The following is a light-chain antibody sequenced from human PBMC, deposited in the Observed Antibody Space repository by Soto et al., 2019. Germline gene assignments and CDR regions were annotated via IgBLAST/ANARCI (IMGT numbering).Light chain of an antibody. CDR3: QSYGSSLSAYVV. J-gene: IGLJ2*01. V-gene: IGLV1-40*01. CDR1: SSNIGAGYD. CDR2: GNS. Sequence: QAVLTQPPSLSAAPGQRVTISCTGSSSNIGAGYDVHWYQQLPGTAPKLLIYGNSNRPSGVPDRFSGSKSGTSASLAITGLQAEDEADYYCQSYGSSLSAYVVFGGGTQLTVL.